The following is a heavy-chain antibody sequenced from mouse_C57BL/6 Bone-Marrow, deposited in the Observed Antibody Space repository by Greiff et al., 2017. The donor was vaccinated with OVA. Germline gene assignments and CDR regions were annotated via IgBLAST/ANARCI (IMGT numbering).Heavy chain of an antibody. D-gene: IGHD3-2*02. J-gene: IGHJ4*01. CDR3: ARDIDSSGYDYAMDY. V-gene: IGHV5-4*01. CDR1: GFTFSSYA. Sequence: VQLQQSGGGLVKPGGSLKLSCAASGFTFSSYAMSWVRQTPEKRLEWVATISDGGSYTYYPDNVKGRFTISRDNAKNNLYLQMSHLKSEDTAMYYCARDIDSSGYDYAMDYWGQGTSVTVSS. CDR2: ISDGGSYT.